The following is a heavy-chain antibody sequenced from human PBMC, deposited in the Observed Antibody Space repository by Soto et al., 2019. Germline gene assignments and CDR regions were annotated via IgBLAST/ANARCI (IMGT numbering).Heavy chain of an antibody. CDR3: ARALKAAPPAKFDP. CDR1: GYTFTSYD. V-gene: IGHV1-8*01. CDR2: MNPNSGNT. J-gene: IGHJ5*02. D-gene: IGHD6-6*01. Sequence: QVQLVQSGAEVKKPGASVKVSCKASGYTFTSYDINWVRQATGQGLEWMGWMNPNSGNTGYAQRFQDIVTMTRNTSISTAYMELSSLRSEDTAVYYCARALKAAPPAKFDPWGQGTLVTVSS.